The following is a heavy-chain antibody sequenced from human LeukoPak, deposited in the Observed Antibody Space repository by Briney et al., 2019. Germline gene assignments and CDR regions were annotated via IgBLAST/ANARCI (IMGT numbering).Heavy chain of an antibody. Sequence: SETLSRTCTVSGGSISSHYWSWIRQPPGKGLEGIGYIYYSGSTNYNPSLKSRVTISVDTSKNQFSLKLSSVTAADTAVYYCARDYDSSGFLDVWGKGTTVTVSS. J-gene: IGHJ6*04. CDR2: IYYSGST. CDR1: GGSISSHY. CDR3: ARDYDSSGFLDV. V-gene: IGHV4-59*11. D-gene: IGHD3-22*01.